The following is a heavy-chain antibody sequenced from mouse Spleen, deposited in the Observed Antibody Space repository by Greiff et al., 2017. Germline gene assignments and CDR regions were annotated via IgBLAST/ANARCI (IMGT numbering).Heavy chain of an antibody. D-gene: IGHD2-3*01. CDR1: GFTFSSYA. J-gene: IGHJ4*01. V-gene: IGHV5-17*01. CDR3: AREMVDY. Sequence: EVKLVESGGGLVKPGGSLKLSCAASGFTFSSYAMSWVRQTPEKRLEWVASISSGSSTIYYADTVKGRFTISRDNAKNTLFLQMTSLRSEDTAMYFCAREMVDYWGQGTSVTVSS. CDR2: ISSGSSTI.